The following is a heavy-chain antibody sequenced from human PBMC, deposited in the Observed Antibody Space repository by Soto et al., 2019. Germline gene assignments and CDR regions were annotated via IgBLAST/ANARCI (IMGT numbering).Heavy chain of an antibody. V-gene: IGHV3-23*01. CDR3: ARRTSGWYLDY. Sequence: EVQLLESGGGLVQPGGSLRLSCPAFGFTFSSYARSWVRQAPGKGLEWVSVISGSGDSTYYADSVKGRFTISRDNSKSTLYLQMNSLRAEDTAVYYCARRTSGWYLDYWGQGTLVTVSS. CDR1: GFTFSSYA. CDR2: ISGSGDST. J-gene: IGHJ4*02. D-gene: IGHD6-19*01.